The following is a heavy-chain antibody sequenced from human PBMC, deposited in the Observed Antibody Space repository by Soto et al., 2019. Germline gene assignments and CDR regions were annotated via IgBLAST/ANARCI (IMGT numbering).Heavy chain of an antibody. J-gene: IGHJ4*02. CDR1: GFTFSSYW. V-gene: IGHV3-7*03. D-gene: IGHD3-16*01. Sequence: EVQLVESGGGLAQPGGPLRLSWAASGFTFSSYWMNWVRQAPGKGREWVANIKQEGSEKYYVDSVKGRFTISRDNAKNSLYVQMNSLRAEDTAVYYCARVLSRGFDYWGQGTLVTVST. CDR3: ARVLSRGFDY. CDR2: IKQEGSEK.